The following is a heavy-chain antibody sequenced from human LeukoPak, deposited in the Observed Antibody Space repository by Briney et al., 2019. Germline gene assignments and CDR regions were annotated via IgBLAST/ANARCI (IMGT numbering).Heavy chain of an antibody. CDR3: ARTRSGEDVLRYSDWSPHGAYYYGMDV. CDR2: ISAYNGNT. Sequence: VASVTVSFKGSGYTFTIYGISWVRQAPGQGLEWMGWISAYNGNTNYAQKLQGRGTMTTGTSTSTAYMELRSLRSDDTAVYYCARTRSGEDVLRYSDWSPHGAYYYGMDVWGQGTTVTVSS. CDR1: GYTFTIYG. J-gene: IGHJ6*02. D-gene: IGHD3-9*01. V-gene: IGHV1-18*01.